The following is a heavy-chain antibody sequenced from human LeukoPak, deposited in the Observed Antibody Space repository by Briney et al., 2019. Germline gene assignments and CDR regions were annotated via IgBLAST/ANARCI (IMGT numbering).Heavy chain of an antibody. CDR3: ARDIYGSGST. CDR2: IYYSGST. V-gene: IGHV4-31*03. J-gene: IGHJ5*02. Sequence: SETLSLTCTVSDGSISSGGYYWSWIRQHPGKGLEWIGYIYYSGSTYYNPSLKSRVTISVDTSKNQFSLKLSSVTAADTAVYYCARDIYGSGSTWGQGTPVTVSS. D-gene: IGHD3-10*01. CDR1: DGSISSGGYY.